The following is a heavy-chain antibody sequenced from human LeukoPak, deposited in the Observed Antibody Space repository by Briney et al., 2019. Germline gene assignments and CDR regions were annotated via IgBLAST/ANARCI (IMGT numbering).Heavy chain of an antibody. D-gene: IGHD2-2*01. CDR2: IYYSGST. Sequence: SETLSLTCTVSGGSISGSIYYWGWVRQPPGKGLEWIANIYYSGSTYYNPSLRSRVTISVDTSRNQFSLKLSSVTPADTAVYYCARREATSRWSTFDYWGQGTLVTVSS. CDR3: ARREATSRWSTFDY. J-gene: IGHJ4*02. CDR1: GGSISGSIYY. V-gene: IGHV4-39*01.